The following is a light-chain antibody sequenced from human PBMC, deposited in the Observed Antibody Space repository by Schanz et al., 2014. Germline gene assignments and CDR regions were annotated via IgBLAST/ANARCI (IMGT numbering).Light chain of an antibody. CDR2: DNT. Sequence: QSVLTQPPSVSGAPGQGVTISCTGSASNIGAGYDVHWYQQVPGTAPKPLIFDNTNRPSGVPDRFSGSRSGTSASLAITGLQAEDEADYYCAAWDDSLRVLFGGGTKLTVL. CDR1: ASNIGAGYD. V-gene: IGLV1-40*01. J-gene: IGLJ2*01. CDR3: AAWDDSLRVL.